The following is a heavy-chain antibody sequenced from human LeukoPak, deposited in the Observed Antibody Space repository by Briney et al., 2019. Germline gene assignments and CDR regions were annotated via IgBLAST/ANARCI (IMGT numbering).Heavy chain of an antibody. CDR1: GFTFSSYS. V-gene: IGHV3-48*04. CDR2: ISSSGSTI. D-gene: IGHD3-10*01. CDR3: ARAVFRGYYFDY. Sequence: GGSLRLSCAASGFTFSSYSMNWVRQAPGKGLEWVSYISSSGSTIYYADSVKGRFTISRDNAKNSLYLQMNSLRAEDTAVYYCARAVFRGYYFDYWGQGTLVTVSS. J-gene: IGHJ4*02.